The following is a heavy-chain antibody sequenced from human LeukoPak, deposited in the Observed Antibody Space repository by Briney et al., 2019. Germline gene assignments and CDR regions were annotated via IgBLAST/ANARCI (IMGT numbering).Heavy chain of an antibody. CDR2: IYYSGST. Sequence: SETLSLTCTVSGGSISSYYWSWIRQPPGKGLEWVGYIYYSGSTNYNPSLKSRVTISVDTSKNQFSLKLSSVTAADTAVYYCARDRPLLWFGEIQYSEGGNHAFDIWGQGTMVTVSS. D-gene: IGHD3-10*01. CDR1: GGSISSYY. V-gene: IGHV4-59*12. J-gene: IGHJ3*02. CDR3: ARDRPLLWFGEIQYSEGGNHAFDI.